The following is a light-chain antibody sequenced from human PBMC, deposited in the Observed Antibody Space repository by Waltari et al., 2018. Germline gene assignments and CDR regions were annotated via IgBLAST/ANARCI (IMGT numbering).Light chain of an antibody. J-gene: IGLJ2*01. CDR1: SSAVGGYNS. CDR3: SSYTTSSTLG. CDR2: DVS. V-gene: IGLV2-14*03. Sequence: QSALTQPASVSGSPGQSITISCPGSSSAVGGYNSVSWYQQYPGKAPKLMIYDVSNRPSGVSNRFSGSKSGNTASLTISGLQAEDEADYYCSSYTTSSTLGFGGGTKLTVL.